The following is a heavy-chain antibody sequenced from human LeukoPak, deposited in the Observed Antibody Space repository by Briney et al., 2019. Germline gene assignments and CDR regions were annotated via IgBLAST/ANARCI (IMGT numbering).Heavy chain of an antibody. D-gene: IGHD4-17*01. CDR3: AKSHPAVTTTDWYFDL. J-gene: IGHJ2*01. Sequence: GSLRLSCAASGFTFSSYAMHWVRQAPGKGLEWIGYISYSGSTKSNPALKSRVTISGDRSKNQFSLKMTSVTAADTAVYYCAKSHPAVTTTDWYFDLWGRGTLVTVSS. CDR1: GFTFSSYA. CDR2: ISYSGST. V-gene: IGHV4-59*01.